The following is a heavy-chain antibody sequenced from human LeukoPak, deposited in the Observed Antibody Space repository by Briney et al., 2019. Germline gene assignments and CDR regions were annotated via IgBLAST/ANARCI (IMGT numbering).Heavy chain of an antibody. CDR2: IIPIFGTA. J-gene: IGHJ3*02. Sequence: SVKVSCKASGGTFSSYAISWVRQAPGQGLEWMGGIIPIFGTANYAQKFQGRVAITADESTSTAYMELSSLRSEDTAVYYCARDYSSGYSRAHDAFDIWGQGTMVTVSS. D-gene: IGHD3-22*01. CDR3: ARDYSSGYSRAHDAFDI. V-gene: IGHV1-69*01. CDR1: GGTFSSYA.